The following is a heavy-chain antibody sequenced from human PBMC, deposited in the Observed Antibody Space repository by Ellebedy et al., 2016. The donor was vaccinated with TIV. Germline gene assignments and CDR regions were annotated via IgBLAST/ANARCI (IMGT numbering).Heavy chain of an antibody. D-gene: IGHD3-10*01. CDR3: ARERGSYGSGSYHFDY. Sequence: GESLKISCAATGFIVSSYYMSWVRQAPGKGLEWVSSISSSSSYIYYADSVKGRFTISRDNAKNTLYLQMNSLRAEDTAVYYCARERGSYGSGSYHFDYWGQGTLVTVSS. V-gene: IGHV3-21*01. CDR1: GFIVSSYY. J-gene: IGHJ4*02. CDR2: ISSSSSYI.